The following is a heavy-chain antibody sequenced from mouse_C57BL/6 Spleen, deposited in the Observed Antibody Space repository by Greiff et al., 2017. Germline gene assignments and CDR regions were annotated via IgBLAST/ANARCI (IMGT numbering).Heavy chain of an antibody. CDR1: GYTFTDYY. CDR3: ARSLYYYGSSPYYFDY. CDR2: INPNNGGT. V-gene: IGHV1-26*01. Sequence: VQLQQSGPELVKPGASVKISCKASGYTFTDYYMNWVKQSHGKSLEWIGDINPNNGGTSYNQKFKGKATLTVDKSSSTAYMELRSLTSEDSAVYYCARSLYYYGSSPYYFDYWGQGTTLTVSS. D-gene: IGHD1-1*01. J-gene: IGHJ2*01.